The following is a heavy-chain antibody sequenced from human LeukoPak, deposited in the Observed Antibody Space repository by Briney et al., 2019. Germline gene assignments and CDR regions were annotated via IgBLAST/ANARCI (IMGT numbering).Heavy chain of an antibody. Sequence: SETLSLTXTVSGGSISSYYWSWIRQPPGKGLEWIGYIYYSGSTNYNPSLKSRVTISVDTSKNQFSLKLSSVTAADTAVYYCARSIAARPDYYFDYWGQGTLVTVSS. CDR3: ARSIAARPDYYFDY. CDR1: GGSISSYY. CDR2: IYYSGST. V-gene: IGHV4-59*01. J-gene: IGHJ4*02. D-gene: IGHD6-6*01.